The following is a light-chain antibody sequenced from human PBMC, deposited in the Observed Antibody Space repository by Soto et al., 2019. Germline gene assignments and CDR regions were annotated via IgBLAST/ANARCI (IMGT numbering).Light chain of an antibody. Sequence: QSALTQPPSASGSPGQSVTISCTGTSSDVGGYTYVSWYQHHPGKAPKLIRYEVNKRPSGVPDRFSGSKSGSTAFLIVSGLQAEDEAAYYCSSYAGSNTFVVLGGGTKLTVL. J-gene: IGLJ2*01. CDR1: SSDVGGYTY. CDR3: SSYAGSNTFVV. CDR2: EVN. V-gene: IGLV2-8*01.